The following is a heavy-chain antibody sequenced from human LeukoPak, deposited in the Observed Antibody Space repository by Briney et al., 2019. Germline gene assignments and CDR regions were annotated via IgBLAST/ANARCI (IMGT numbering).Heavy chain of an antibody. CDR1: GFTFITYW. CDR3: AKDGQGLTYYFDY. CDR2: ISDDGSKK. V-gene: IGHV3-30*18. Sequence: QPGGSLRLSCAASGFTFITYWMSWVRQAPGEGLEWVAVISDDGSKKYYVDSVKGRFTISRDNSKNTLYLQMNSLRAEDTAVYYCAKDGQGLTYYFDYWGQGTLVTVSP. J-gene: IGHJ4*02. D-gene: IGHD3-16*01.